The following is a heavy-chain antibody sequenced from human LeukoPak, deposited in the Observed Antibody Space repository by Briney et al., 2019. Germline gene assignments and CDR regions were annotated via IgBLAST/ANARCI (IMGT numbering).Heavy chain of an antibody. Sequence: GASVKVSCKASGYAFTSYGISWVRQAPGQGLEWMGWISAYNGNTNYAQKLQGRVTMTTDTSTSTAYMELRSLRSDDTAVYYCAREGLAAAYNWFDPWGQGTLVTVSS. CDR2: ISAYNGNT. D-gene: IGHD6-13*01. V-gene: IGHV1-18*01. CDR3: AREGLAAAYNWFDP. J-gene: IGHJ5*02. CDR1: GYAFTSYG.